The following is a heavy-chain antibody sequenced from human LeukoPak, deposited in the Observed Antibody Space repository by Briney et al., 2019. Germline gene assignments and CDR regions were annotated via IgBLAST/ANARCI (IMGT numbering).Heavy chain of an antibody. CDR1: GGTFSSYA. CDR3: ARDPGYQLLSSWFDP. J-gene: IGHJ5*02. D-gene: IGHD2-2*01. V-gene: IGHV1-69*05. CDR2: IIPIFGTA. Sequence: SVKVSCKASGGTFSSYAISWVRQAPGQGLEWMGRIIPIFGTANYAQKFQGRGTITTDECTSTAYMELSSLRSEDTAVYYCARDPGYQLLSSWFDPWGQGTLVTVSS.